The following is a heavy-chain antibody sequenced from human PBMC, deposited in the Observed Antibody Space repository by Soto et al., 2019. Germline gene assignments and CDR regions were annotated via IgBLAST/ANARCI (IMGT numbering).Heavy chain of an antibody. D-gene: IGHD1-26*01. CDR1: GFTFGSYA. CDR2: LTGSGAST. Sequence: EVQLLESGGGLVQPGGSLRISCAASGFTFGSYAMTWVRQAPGKGLEWVSALTGSGASTYYADSVKDRFIISRDNSKNTLYLQMYRLRAEDTAVYYCAQDFGGRRPFHYWGQGTLVTVSS. V-gene: IGHV3-23*01. J-gene: IGHJ4*02. CDR3: AQDFGGRRPFHY.